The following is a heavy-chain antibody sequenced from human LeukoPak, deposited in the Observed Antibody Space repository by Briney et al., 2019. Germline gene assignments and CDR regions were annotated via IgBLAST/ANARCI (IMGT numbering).Heavy chain of an antibody. CDR1: GGSFSGYY. D-gene: IGHD6-19*01. CDR3: ARRQWLVRTFDY. CDR2: INHSGST. Sequence: SETLSLTCAVYGGSFSGYYWSWIRQPPGKGLEWIGEINHSGSTNYNPSLKSRATISVDTSKNQFSLKLSSVTAADTAVYYCARRQWLVRTFDYWGQGTLVTVSS. J-gene: IGHJ4*02. V-gene: IGHV4-34*01.